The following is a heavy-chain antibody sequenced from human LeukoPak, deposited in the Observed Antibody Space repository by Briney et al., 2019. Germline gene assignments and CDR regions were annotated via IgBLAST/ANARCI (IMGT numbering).Heavy chain of an antibody. D-gene: IGHD6-6*01. CDR2: INHSGST. V-gene: IGHV4-34*01. Sequence: SETLSLTCGVYGGSVSGYHWTLIRLRAGKGLEWIGDINHSGSTHYNPSLKSRVTISVDTSNNQFSLKLHSVTAADTAVYYCARGFPSSSRWFDPWGQGTLVTVSS. CDR1: GGSVSGYH. J-gene: IGHJ5*02. CDR3: ARGFPSSSRWFDP.